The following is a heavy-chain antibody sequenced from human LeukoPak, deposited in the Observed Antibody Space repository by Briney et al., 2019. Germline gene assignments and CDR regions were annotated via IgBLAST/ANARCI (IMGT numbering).Heavy chain of an antibody. CDR2: ISGSGGST. CDR3: AKDMDVSIYGYNFDY. V-gene: IGHV3-23*01. CDR1: GFTFSSYA. Sequence: HAGGSLRLSCAASGFTFSSYAMSWVRQAPGTGLEWVSVISGSGGSTVHADSVKGRITISRDNSKNTLYLQMNSLRAEDTAVYYCAKDMDVSIYGYNFDYWGQGTLVTVSS. J-gene: IGHJ4*02. D-gene: IGHD5-24*01.